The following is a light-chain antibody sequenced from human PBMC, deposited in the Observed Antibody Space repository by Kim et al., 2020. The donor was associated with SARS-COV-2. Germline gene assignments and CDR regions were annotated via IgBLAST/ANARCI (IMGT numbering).Light chain of an antibody. CDR3: QTWGTGTVV. CDR2: LNSDGSH. V-gene: IGLV4-69*01. CDR1: SGHGSYA. J-gene: IGLJ2*01. Sequence: ASVRLTCTLSSGHGSYAIAWHQQQPEKGPRYLMKLNSDGSHTKGDGIPDRFSGSSSGAERYLTISSLQSEDEADYYCQTWGTGTVVFGGGTQLTVL.